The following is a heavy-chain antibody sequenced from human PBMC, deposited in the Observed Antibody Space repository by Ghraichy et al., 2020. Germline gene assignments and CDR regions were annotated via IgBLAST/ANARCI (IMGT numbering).Heavy chain of an antibody. Sequence: SVKVSCKASGGTFSSYAISWVRQAPGQGLEWMGGIIPIFGTANYAQKFQGRVTITADKSTSTAYMELSSLRSEDTAVYYCARESTEVYSPLHPDYYGMDVWGQGTTVTVSS. V-gene: IGHV1-69*06. CDR2: IIPIFGTA. CDR1: GGTFSSYA. D-gene: IGHD1-14*01. CDR3: ARESTEVYSPLHPDYYGMDV. J-gene: IGHJ6*02.